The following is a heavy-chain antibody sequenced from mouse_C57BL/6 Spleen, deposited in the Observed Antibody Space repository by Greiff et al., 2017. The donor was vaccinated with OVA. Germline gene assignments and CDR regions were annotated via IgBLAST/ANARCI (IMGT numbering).Heavy chain of an antibody. CDR1: GYTFTSYW. CDR3: ARVPANYYGSSYNYAMDY. D-gene: IGHD1-1*01. J-gene: IGHJ4*01. CDR2: IYPGSGST. V-gene: IGHV1-55*01. Sequence: QVQLQQPGAELVKPGASVKMSCKASGYTFTSYWITWVKQRPGQGLEWIGDIYPGSGSTNYNEKFKSKATLTVDTSSSTAYMQLSSLTSEDSAVYYCARVPANYYGSSYNYAMDYWGQGTSVTVSS.